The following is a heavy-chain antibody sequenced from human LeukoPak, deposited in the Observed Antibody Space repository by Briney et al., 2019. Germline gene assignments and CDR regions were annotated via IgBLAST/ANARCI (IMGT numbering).Heavy chain of an antibody. CDR2: ISYDGNNK. J-gene: IGHJ4*02. CDR3: AKVINSGYYYYFDY. V-gene: IGHV3-30-3*01. CDR1: GFSFSTYT. D-gene: IGHD3-22*01. Sequence: PGGSLTLSCTASGFSFSTYTMHWVRQAPGKGLEWVALISYDGNNKYYADSVKDRFTLSRDNFQNTLYLQMDSLRAEDTAIYYCAKVINSGYYYYFDYWGQGTLVTVSS.